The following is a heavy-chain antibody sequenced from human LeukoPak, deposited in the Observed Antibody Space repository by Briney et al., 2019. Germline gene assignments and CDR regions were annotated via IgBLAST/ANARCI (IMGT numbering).Heavy chain of an antibody. D-gene: IGHD6-6*01. J-gene: IGHJ3*02. V-gene: IGHV3-23*01. CDR1: GFTFSSYA. CDR3: AKGPQLGDAFDI. Sequence: PGGSLRLSCAASGFTFSSYAMSWVRQAPGKGLEWVSAISGSGLTTYYGDSVKGRFTISRDNSKNTLDLQMNSLRVDDTAIYYCAKGPQLGDAFDIWGQGTLVTVSS. CDR2: ISGSGLTT.